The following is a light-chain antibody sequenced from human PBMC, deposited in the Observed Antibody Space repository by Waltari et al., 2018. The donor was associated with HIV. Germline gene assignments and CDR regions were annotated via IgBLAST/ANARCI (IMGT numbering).Light chain of an antibody. Sequence: QSALTQPASVSGSPVQSITISCTGTSSDVGGYNYVSWYQQHPGNAPKPMIYEVSTRPSGVSNRFSGSKSSNTAYLTISGLQAEDEADYYCSSYTSSSTSVVFGGGTKLTVL. CDR2: EVS. CDR3: SSYTSSSTSVV. CDR1: SSDVGGYNY. J-gene: IGLJ2*01. V-gene: IGLV2-14*01.